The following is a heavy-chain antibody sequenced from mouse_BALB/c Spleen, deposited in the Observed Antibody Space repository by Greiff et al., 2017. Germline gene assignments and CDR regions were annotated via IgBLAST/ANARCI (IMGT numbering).Heavy chain of an antibody. CDR2: IYPGNVNT. Sequence: QVQLQQSGPELVKPGASVRISCKASGYTFTSYYIHWVKQRPGQGLEWIGWIYPGNVNTKYNEKFKGKATLTADKSSSTAYMQLSSLTSEDSAVYFCAREEFITTVVGYFDVWGAGTTVTVSS. CDR1: GYTFTSYY. J-gene: IGHJ1*01. CDR3: AREEFITTVVGYFDV. V-gene: IGHV1S56*01. D-gene: IGHD1-1*01.